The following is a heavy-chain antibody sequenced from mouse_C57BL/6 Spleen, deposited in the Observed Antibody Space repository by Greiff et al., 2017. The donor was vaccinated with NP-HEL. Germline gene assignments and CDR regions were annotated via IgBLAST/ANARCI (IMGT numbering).Heavy chain of an antibody. Sequence: QVQLKESGAELVRPGTSVKVSCKASGYAFTNYLIEWVKQRPGQGLEWIGVINPGGGGTNYNEKFKGKATLTADKSSSTAYMQLSSLTSEDSAGYFCARADLAWFAYWGQGTLVTVSA. CDR3: ARADLAWFAY. CDR1: GYAFTNYL. J-gene: IGHJ3*01. V-gene: IGHV1-54*01. CDR2: INPGGGGT.